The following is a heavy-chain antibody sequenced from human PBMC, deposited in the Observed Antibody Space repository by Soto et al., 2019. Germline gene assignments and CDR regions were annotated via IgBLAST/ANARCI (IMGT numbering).Heavy chain of an antibody. D-gene: IGHD3-3*02. J-gene: IGHJ6*04. CDR3: AFPIFSDYYYGMDV. CDR2: IIPIFGTA. V-gene: IGHV1-69*12. Sequence: QVQLVQSGAEVKKPGSSVKVSCKASGGTFSSYAISWVRQAPGQGIEWMGGIIPIFGTANYAQKFQGIVKIVADGSTRTAYMELSSLRSEETAVYYCAFPIFSDYYYGMDVWGYGTTVTVSS. CDR1: GGTFSSYA.